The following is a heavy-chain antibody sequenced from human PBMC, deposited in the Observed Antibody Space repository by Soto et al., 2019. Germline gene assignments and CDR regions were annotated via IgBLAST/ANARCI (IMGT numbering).Heavy chain of an antibody. Sequence: GGSLRLSCAASGFTFSTYSLTWVRQAPGKGLEWVSYISGRSSAIYYADSVKGRFTVSRDNAKNSLYLQMNSLGDEDTAVYYCARCASGGYCNYYASEVWGNGTTVIVSS. V-gene: IGHV3-48*02. CDR1: GFTFSTYS. CDR3: ARCASGGYCNYYASEV. D-gene: IGHD2-15*01. CDR2: ISGRSSAI. J-gene: IGHJ6*04.